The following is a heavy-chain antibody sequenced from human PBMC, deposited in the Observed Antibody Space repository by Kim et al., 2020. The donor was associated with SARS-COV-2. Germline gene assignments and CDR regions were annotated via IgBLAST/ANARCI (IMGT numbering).Heavy chain of an antibody. CDR3: ARDRGSSLGSIEY. Sequence: SLRLSCTTSGFTFGKYAMHWVRQTPGKGLEWVSGITASGVAYADAVRGRFTISRDIAKNSLFLQMNSLTPEDTAFYYCARDRGSSLGSIEYWGQGTLVIVST. V-gene: IGHV3-9*01. J-gene: IGHJ4*02. CDR1: GFTFGKYA. CDR2: ITASGV. D-gene: IGHD3-16*01.